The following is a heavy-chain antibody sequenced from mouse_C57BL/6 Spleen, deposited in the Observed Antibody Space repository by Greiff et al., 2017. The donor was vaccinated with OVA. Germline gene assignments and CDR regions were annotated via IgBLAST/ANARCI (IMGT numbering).Heavy chain of an antibody. V-gene: IGHV1-72*01. CDR2: IDPNSGGT. Sequence: QVQLKEPGAELVKPGASVKLSCKASGYTFTSYWMHWVKQRPGRGLEWIGRIDPNSGGTKYNEKFKSKATLTVDKPSSTAYMQLSSLTSEDSAVYYCARALHWDVDDFDYWGQGTTLTVSS. CDR1: GYTFTSYW. D-gene: IGHD4-1*01. CDR3: ARALHWDVDDFDY. J-gene: IGHJ2*01.